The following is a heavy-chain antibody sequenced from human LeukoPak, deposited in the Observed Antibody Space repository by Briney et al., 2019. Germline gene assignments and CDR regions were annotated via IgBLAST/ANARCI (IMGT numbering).Heavy chain of an antibody. V-gene: IGHV3-23*01. J-gene: IGHJ6*02. CDR2: ISISGGST. D-gene: IGHD2-2*01. CDR1: GFTFSSNA. Sequence: GGSLRLSCAASGFTFSSNAMSWVRQAPGKGLEWVLAISISGGSTYYADSVKGRFTISRDNSENTLYLQMNSLRAEDTAVYYCAGEDIVVVPAALYYYYGMDVWGQGTTVTAAS. CDR3: AGEDIVVVPAALYYYYGMDV.